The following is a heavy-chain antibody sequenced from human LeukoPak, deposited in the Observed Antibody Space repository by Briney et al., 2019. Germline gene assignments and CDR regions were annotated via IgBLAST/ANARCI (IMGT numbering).Heavy chain of an antibody. CDR3: ARASLGGAFDS. D-gene: IGHD2-2*01. Sequence: PGGSLRLSCAASGFTVSSSYMSWVRQAPGKGLEWVSTIDSGGRTYYADSVKGRFTVSRDNSKNTLDLQMNSLRVEDTAVYFCARASLGGAFDSWGQGTLVTVSS. CDR2: IDSGGRT. CDR1: GFTVSSSY. V-gene: IGHV3-66*01. J-gene: IGHJ4*02.